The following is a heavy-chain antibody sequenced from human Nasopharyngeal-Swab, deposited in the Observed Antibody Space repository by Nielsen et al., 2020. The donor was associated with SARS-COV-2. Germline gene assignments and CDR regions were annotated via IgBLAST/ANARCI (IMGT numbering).Heavy chain of an antibody. V-gene: IGHV1-24*01. CDR2: FDPEDGET. J-gene: IGHJ5*02. D-gene: IGHD3-9*01. CDR1: GYTLTELS. Sequence: ASVKVSCKVSGYTLTELSMHWVRQAPGKGLEWMGGFDPEDGETIYAQKFQGRVTMTEDTSTDTAYMELSSLRSEDTAVYYCATHPPLNYDILTGYYPSSHNWFGPWGQGTLVTVSS. CDR3: ATHPPLNYDILTGYYPSSHNWFGP.